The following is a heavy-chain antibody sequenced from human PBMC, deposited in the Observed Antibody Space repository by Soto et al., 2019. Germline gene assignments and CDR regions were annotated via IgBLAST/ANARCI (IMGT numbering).Heavy chain of an antibody. CDR3: ARYDAESGSNKIDP. D-gene: IGHD5-12*01. CDR1: GGSVSSRSNF. V-gene: IGHV4-61*01. CDR2: IFYSGST. Sequence: QVQLQESGPGLVKPSETLSVTCTVSGGSVSSRSNFWSWIRQPPGGGLQWIGYIFYSGSTNYNPYLKRRATLSVDTSWNQFTLRLTSVTAADTAFCYCARYDAESGSNKIDPWGQGTLVTVAS. J-gene: IGHJ5*02.